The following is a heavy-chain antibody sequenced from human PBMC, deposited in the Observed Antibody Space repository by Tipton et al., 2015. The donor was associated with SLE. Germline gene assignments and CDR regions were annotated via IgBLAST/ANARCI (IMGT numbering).Heavy chain of an antibody. V-gene: IGHV4-59*01. Sequence: TLSLTCTVSGGSISSYYWSWIRQPPGKGLEWIGYIYYSGSTNYNPSLKSRVTISVDTSKNQFSLKLSSVTAADTAVYYCARFRDEYYYYAMDVWGQGTTVTVSS. J-gene: IGHJ6*02. CDR2: IYYSGST. CDR3: ARFRDEYYYYAMDV. CDR1: GGSISSYY.